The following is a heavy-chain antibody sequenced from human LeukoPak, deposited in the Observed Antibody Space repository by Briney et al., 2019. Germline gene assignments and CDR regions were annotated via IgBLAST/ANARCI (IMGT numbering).Heavy chain of an antibody. V-gene: IGHV4-31*03. CDR1: GGSISSGGYC. CDR3: ARVPFDYYDSSGFDY. J-gene: IGHJ4*02. Sequence: SETLSLTCTVSGGSISSGGYCWSWIRQHPGKGLEWIGYIYYSGSTYYNPSLKSRVTISVDTSKNQFSLKLSSVTAADTAVYYCARVPFDYYDSSGFDYWGQGTLVTVSS. D-gene: IGHD3-22*01. CDR2: IYYSGST.